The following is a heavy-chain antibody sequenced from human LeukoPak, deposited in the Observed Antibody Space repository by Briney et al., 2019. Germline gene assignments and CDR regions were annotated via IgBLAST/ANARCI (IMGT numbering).Heavy chain of an antibody. J-gene: IGHJ3*02. CDR2: IYSGGST. Sequence: GGSLRLSCAASGFTVSRNYITWVRQAPGKGLEWVSVIYSGGSTYYADSVKGRFTISRDNSKNTLYLQMNSLRAEDTAVYYCARVNGDHGWAFDIWGQGTMVTVSS. D-gene: IGHD4-17*01. CDR1: GFTVSRNY. CDR3: ARVNGDHGWAFDI. V-gene: IGHV3-66*01.